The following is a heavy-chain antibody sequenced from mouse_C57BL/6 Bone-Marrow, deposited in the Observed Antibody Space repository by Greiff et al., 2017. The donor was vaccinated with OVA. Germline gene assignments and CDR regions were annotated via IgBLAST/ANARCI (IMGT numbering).Heavy chain of an antibody. J-gene: IGHJ3*01. CDR1: GFTFSSYA. V-gene: IGHV5S21*01. D-gene: IGHD1-1*01. CDR3: TRGYYWFAY. Sequence: EVKVEESGEGLVKPGGSLKLSCAASGFTFSSYAMSWVRQTPEKRLEWVAYISSGGDYIYYADTVKGRFTISRDNARNTLYLQMSSLKSEDTAMYYCTRGYYWFAYWGQGTLVTVSA. CDR2: ISSGGDYI.